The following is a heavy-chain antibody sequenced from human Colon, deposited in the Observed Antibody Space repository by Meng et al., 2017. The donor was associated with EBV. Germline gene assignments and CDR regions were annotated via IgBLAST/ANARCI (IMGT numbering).Heavy chain of an antibody. CDR2: IHHSGTT. V-gene: IGHV4-4*03. J-gene: IGHJ5*02. CDR1: VGSILRIGHC. Sequence: HPQEPSRNLRMSPGPPTRTFEGSVGSILRIGHCCNLFRQPPGKGPEWIGEIHHSGTTNYNPSFKSRVTMSIDTWKNRFSLDLTSVTAADTAVYYCARGSYYTWATWGQGTLVTVSS. CDR3: ARGSYYTWAT. D-gene: IGHD3-10*01.